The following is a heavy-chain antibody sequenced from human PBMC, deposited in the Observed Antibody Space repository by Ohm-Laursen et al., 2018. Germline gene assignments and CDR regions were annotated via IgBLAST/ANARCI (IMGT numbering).Heavy chain of an antibody. V-gene: IGHV1-2*02. CDR3: ARADGSGSSYGMDV. CDR2: INPNSGGT. Sequence: ASVKVSCKASGYTFTGYYMHWVRQAPGQGLEWTGWINPNSGGTNYAQKFQGRVTMTRDTSISTAYMELSRLRSDDTAVYYCARADGSGSSYGMDVWGQGTTVTVSS. CDR1: GYTFTGYY. J-gene: IGHJ6*02. D-gene: IGHD3-10*01.